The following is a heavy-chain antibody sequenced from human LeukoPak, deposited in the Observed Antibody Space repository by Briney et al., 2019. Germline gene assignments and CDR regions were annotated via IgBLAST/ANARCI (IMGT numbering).Heavy chain of an antibody. V-gene: IGHV4-30-4*08. J-gene: IGHJ4*02. CDR1: GGSISSGDYY. D-gene: IGHD2-2*02. CDR3: ARGARYCSSTSCYKYYFDY. CDR2: IYYSGST. Sequence: SETLSLTCTASGGSISSGDYYWSWIRQPPGKGLEWIVYIYYSGSTYYNPSLKSRVTISVDTSKNQFSLKLSSVTAADTAVYYCARGARYCSSTSCYKYYFDYWGQGTLVTVSS.